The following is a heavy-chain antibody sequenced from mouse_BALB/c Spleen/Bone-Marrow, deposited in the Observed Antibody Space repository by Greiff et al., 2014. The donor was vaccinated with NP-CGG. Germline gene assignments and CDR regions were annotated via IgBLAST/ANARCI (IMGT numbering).Heavy chain of an antibody. CDR3: ARHDNDGYYLAY. V-gene: IGHV2-6-2*01. J-gene: IGHJ3*01. D-gene: IGHD2-3*01. CDR1: GFSLTSYG. CDR2: IWSDGST. Sequence: VQLQQSGPDLVAPSQSLSITCTVSGFSLTSYGVHWVRQPPEKGLEWLVVIWSDGSTTYNSALKSRLSISKDNSKSQVFLRMNSLQTDDTAMYYCARHDNDGYYLAYWGQGTLVTVSA.